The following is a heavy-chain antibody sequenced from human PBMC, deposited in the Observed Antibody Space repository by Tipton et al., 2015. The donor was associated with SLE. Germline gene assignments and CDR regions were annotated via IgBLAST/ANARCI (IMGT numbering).Heavy chain of an antibody. CDR2: ISNSETT. J-gene: IGHJ5*02. CDR1: GGSISSHY. Sequence: TLSLTCTVSGGSISSHYWSWIRQAPGKGLEWIGYISNSETTNYNPSLKSRVTISVDTSKNQFSLKLRSVTAADTAVYYCARERVLGFDPWGQGTLVTVSS. CDR3: ARERVLGFDP. V-gene: IGHV4-59*11. D-gene: IGHD4/OR15-4a*01.